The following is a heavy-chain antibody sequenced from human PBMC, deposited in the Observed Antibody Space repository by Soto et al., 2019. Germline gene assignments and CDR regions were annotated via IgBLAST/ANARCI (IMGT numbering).Heavy chain of an antibody. D-gene: IGHD3-3*01. Sequence: LRLSCAASGFTFSSYAMSWVRQAPGKGLEWVSAISGSGGSTYYADSVKGRFTISRDNSKNTLYLQMNSLRAEDTAVYYCSKDSIFGICGYWGQGTLVTVAS. J-gene: IGHJ4*02. CDR1: GFTFSSYA. CDR3: SKDSIFGICGY. V-gene: IGHV3-23*01. CDR2: ISGSGGST.